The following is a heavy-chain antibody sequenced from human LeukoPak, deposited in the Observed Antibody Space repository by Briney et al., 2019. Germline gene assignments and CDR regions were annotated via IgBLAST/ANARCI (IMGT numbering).Heavy chain of an antibody. D-gene: IGHD3-22*01. J-gene: IGHJ4*02. CDR2: IYYSGST. Sequence: PSETLSLTCTVSGGSISSSSYYWGWIRQPPGKGLEWIGSIYYSGSTYYTPSLKSRVTISVDTSKNQVSLKLSSVPAADTAVYYCARRVITTKYVDYWGQGTLVTVSS. CDR3: ARRVITTKYVDY. V-gene: IGHV4-39*01. CDR1: GGSISSSSYY.